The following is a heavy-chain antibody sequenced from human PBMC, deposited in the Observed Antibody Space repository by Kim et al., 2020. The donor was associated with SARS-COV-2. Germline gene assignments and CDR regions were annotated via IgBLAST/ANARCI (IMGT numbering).Heavy chain of an antibody. D-gene: IGHD3-3*01. CDR3: ARGDDLWSGYYTPPAPGD. CDR1: GYTFTSYA. J-gene: IGHJ4*02. CDR2: INAGNGNT. V-gene: IGHV1-3*01. Sequence: ASVKVSCKASGYTFTSYAMHWVRQAPGQRLEWMGWINAGNGNTKYSQKFQGRVTITRDTSASTAYMELSSLRSEDTAVYYCARGDDLWSGYYTPPAPGDWGQGSLRTVSP.